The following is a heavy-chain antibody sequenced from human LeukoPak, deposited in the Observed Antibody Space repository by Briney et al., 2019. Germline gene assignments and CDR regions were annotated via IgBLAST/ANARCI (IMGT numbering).Heavy chain of an antibody. CDR3: ATLTGYYNVAVDY. CDR2: ISSSSSYI. CDR1: GFTFSSYS. Sequence: GGSLRLSCAASGFTFSSYSMNWVRQAPGKGLEWVSSISSSSSYIYYADSVEGRFTISRDNAKNSLYLQMNSLRAEDTAVYYCATLTGYYNVAVDYWGQGTLVTVSS. J-gene: IGHJ4*02. D-gene: IGHD3-9*01. V-gene: IGHV3-21*01.